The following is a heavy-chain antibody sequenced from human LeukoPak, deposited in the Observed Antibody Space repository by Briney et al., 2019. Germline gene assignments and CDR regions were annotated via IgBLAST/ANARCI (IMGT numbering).Heavy chain of an antibody. J-gene: IGHJ4*02. CDR1: GFTITNYA. CDR2: LSTSPR. Sequence: GGSLRFSCAASGFTITNYAMSWVRQGPGKGLEWVSGLSTSPRYADSVRGRFTVSRDHSTNTLYLQMNRLGAEDTAVYYCARGEVAVQYYFESWGQGTLVTVSS. D-gene: IGHD3-22*01. CDR3: ARGEVAVQYYFES. V-gene: IGHV3-23*01.